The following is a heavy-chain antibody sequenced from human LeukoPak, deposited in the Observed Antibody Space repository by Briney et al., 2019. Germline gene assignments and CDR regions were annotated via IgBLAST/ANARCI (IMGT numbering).Heavy chain of an antibody. CDR1: GYSFTNYW. D-gene: IGHD1-26*01. CDR3: AREWAGYAFDI. CDR2: IYPGDSDT. V-gene: IGHV5-51*01. J-gene: IGHJ3*02. Sequence: GEALKISCKGSGYSFTNYWIGWVRQMPGKGLEWMGIIYPGDSDTRYSPSFQGQVSISVDKSISTAYLQWSILKASDTAMYYCAREWAGYAFDIWGQGTMVTVSS.